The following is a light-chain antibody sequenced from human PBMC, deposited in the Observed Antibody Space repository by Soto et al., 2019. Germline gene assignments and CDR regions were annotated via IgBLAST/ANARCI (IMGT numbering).Light chain of an antibody. CDR1: QSVSSSY. CDR3: QQYAGSPRT. Sequence: EIVLTQSPGTLSLSPGERATLSCRASQSVSSSYLAWYQQKPGQAPRLLIYGASSRPTGIPDRFTGSGSGTDFTLTINRVEPEDFAVYFCQQYAGSPRTFGQGTKVEIK. J-gene: IGKJ1*01. V-gene: IGKV3-20*01. CDR2: GAS.